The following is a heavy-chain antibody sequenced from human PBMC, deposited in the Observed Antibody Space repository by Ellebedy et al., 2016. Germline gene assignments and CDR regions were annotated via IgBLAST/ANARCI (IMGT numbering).Heavy chain of an antibody. CDR3: ARDSPPYYDFWSAYSHYYFYMDV. D-gene: IGHD3-3*01. Sequence: GESLKISXAASGFTFSAYGVHWVRQAPGQGLEWVALISFDGSNTDYADSVKGRFTISRDNAKNSLYLQMNSLRAEDTAVYYCARDSPPYYDFWSAYSHYYFYMDVWGKGTTVTVSS. J-gene: IGHJ6*03. CDR1: GFTFSAYG. CDR2: ISFDGSNT. V-gene: IGHV3-30*03.